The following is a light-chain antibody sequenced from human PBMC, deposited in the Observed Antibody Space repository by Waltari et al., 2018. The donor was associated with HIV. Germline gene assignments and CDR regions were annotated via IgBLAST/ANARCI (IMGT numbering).Light chain of an antibody. CDR3: AAWDDRLNGWV. CDR2: SSN. Sequence: QSVLTQPPSASGTPGQRVTISCSGSSSNIGINTVNWYQHLPGTAPKLLIYSSNERPTGVPDRFSGSKSGTSASLAIGGLQSEEEADYYCAAWDDRLNGWVFGGGTKLTVL. J-gene: IGLJ3*02. V-gene: IGLV1-44*01. CDR1: SSNIGINT.